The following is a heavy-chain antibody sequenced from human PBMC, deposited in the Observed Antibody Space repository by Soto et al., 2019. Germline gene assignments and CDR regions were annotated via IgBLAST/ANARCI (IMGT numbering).Heavy chain of an antibody. V-gene: IGHV3-15*01. CDR3: TTDTFSEGPYYFDY. Sequence: GGSLRLSCAASGFTFSNAWMSWVRQAPEKGLEWVGRIKSKTDGGTTDYAAPVKGRFTISRDDSKNTLYLQMNSLKTEDTAVYYCTTDTFSEGPYYFDYWGQGTLVTVSS. J-gene: IGHJ4*02. CDR1: GFTFSNAW. CDR2: IKSKTDGGTT.